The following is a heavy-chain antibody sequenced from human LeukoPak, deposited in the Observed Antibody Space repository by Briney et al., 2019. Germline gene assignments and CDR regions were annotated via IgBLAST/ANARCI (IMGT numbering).Heavy chain of an antibody. CDR2: INHSGST. J-gene: IGHJ6*03. Sequence: SETLSLTCAVYGGSFSGYYWSWIRQPPGKGLEWIGEINHSGSTNYNPSLKSRVTISVDTSKNQFSLKLSSVTAADTAVYYCARRRRYSYGYDYYYYMDVWGKGTTVTVSS. CDR3: ARRRRYSYGYDYYYYMDV. CDR1: GGSFSGYY. V-gene: IGHV4-34*01. D-gene: IGHD5-18*01.